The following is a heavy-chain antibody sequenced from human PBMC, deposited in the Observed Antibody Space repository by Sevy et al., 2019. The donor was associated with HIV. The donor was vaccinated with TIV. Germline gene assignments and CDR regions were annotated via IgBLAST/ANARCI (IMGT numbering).Heavy chain of an antibody. V-gene: IGHV3-30*02. CDR3: AKARFSSSWYPSYYGMDV. D-gene: IGHD6-13*01. CDR2: IRYDGSNK. Sequence: GGSLRLSCAASGFTFSSYGMHWVRQAPGKGLEWVAFIRYDGSNKYYADSVKGRFTISRDNSKNTLYLQMNSLRAEDTAVYYCAKARFSSSWYPSYYGMDVWGQGTTVTVSS. J-gene: IGHJ6*02. CDR1: GFTFSSYG.